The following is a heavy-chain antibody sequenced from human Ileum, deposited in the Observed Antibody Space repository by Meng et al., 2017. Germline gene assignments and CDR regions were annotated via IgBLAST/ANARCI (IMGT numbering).Heavy chain of an antibody. CDR1: GGSLSSAGYY. D-gene: IGHD6-13*01. CDR2: IFYTGST. Sequence: QVQLQESGPGLVKPSQTLSLTCTVSGGSLSSAGYYCSWIRQFPGKGLEWIGFIFYTGSTYYNPSLKSRVTISVDTSKNQFSLKLSSVTAADTAVYYCAREPPAAAGTGADYWGQGTLVTVSS. V-gene: IGHV4-31*03. CDR3: AREPPAAAGTGADY. J-gene: IGHJ4*02.